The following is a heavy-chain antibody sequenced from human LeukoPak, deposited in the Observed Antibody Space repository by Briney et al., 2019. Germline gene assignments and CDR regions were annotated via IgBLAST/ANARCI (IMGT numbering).Heavy chain of an antibody. D-gene: IGHD1-14*01. Sequence: AGGSLRLSCAASGFTVITNDMNWVRQAPGKGLEWVSVLYSDGNTKYAESVQGRCTISRENSKNTLYLAMNSLSPDDTAVYYCARGVEPLAANTLAYWGQGTLVTVSS. CDR1: GFTVITND. CDR2: LYSDGNT. CDR3: ARGVEPLAANTLAY. J-gene: IGHJ4*02. V-gene: IGHV3-53*01.